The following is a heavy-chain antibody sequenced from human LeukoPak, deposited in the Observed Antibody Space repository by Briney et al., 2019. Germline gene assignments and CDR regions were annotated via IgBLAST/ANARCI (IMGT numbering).Heavy chain of an antibody. CDR1: GYTFTGCY. V-gene: IGHV1-2*02. CDR2: INPNSGGT. J-gene: IGHJ4*02. CDR3: AREARYCSGGSCYLPNY. Sequence: GASVKVSCKASGYTFTGCYMHWVRQAPGQGLEWMGWINPNSGGTNYAQKFQGRVTMTRDTSISTACMELSRLRSDDTAVYYCAREARYCSGGSCYLPNYWGQGTLVTVSS. D-gene: IGHD2-15*01.